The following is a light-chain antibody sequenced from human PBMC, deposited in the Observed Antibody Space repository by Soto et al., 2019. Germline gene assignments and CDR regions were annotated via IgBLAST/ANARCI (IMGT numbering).Light chain of an antibody. V-gene: IGKV1-33*01. J-gene: IGKJ5*01. CDR1: QDINKN. CDR3: QQYESLPLT. CDR2: DAS. Sequence: DIQMTQSPCSLSASVGDRVTITCQASQDINKNLIWYQQKPGKAPKLLIYDASDLETGAPSRFSGSGSGTGFTFTISSLQPEDFATYYCQQYESLPLTFGQGTRLEIK.